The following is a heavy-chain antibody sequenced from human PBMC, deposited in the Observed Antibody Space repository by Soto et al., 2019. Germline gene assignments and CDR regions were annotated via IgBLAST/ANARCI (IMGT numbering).Heavy chain of an antibody. V-gene: IGHV3-66*01. CDR2: IYSGSST. CDR3: ARDRNTLYGMDV. J-gene: IGHJ6*02. Sequence: PGGPLRLSCPASGFTVSSNYMSWVRQAPGQGLEGVSFIYSGSSTYYADSVKGRFTISRDNSKNTLYLQMNSLRAEDTAVYYCARDRNTLYGMDVWGQGT. D-gene: IGHD2-2*02. CDR1: GFTVSSNY.